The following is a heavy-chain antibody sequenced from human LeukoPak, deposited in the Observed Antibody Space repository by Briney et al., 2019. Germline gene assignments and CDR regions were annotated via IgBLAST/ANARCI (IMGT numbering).Heavy chain of an antibody. CDR1: GGSFSGYY. CDR3: ARALSAYYYGSGMDV. J-gene: IGHJ6*02. Sequence: SETLSLTCAVYGGSFSGYYWSWIRQPPAKGLEWIGEINHSGSTNYNPSLKSRVTISVDTSKNQFSLKLSSVTAADTAVYYCARALSAYYYGSGMDVWGQGTTVTVSS. CDR2: INHSGST. D-gene: IGHD3-10*01. V-gene: IGHV4-34*01.